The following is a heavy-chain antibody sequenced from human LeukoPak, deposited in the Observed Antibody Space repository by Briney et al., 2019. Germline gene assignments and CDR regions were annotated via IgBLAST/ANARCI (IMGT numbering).Heavy chain of an antibody. D-gene: IGHD2-8*01. CDR1: GGSISTSY. Sequence: SETLSLTCTVSGGSISTSYWNWVRQPPGKGLEWIGSIYYSGSTYYNPSLKSRVTISLDTSKNQFSLKLRSVTAADTAVYYCARIMEDGDYFDYWGQGTLVTVSS. CDR2: IYYSGST. CDR3: ARIMEDGDYFDY. V-gene: IGHV4-59*01. J-gene: IGHJ4*02.